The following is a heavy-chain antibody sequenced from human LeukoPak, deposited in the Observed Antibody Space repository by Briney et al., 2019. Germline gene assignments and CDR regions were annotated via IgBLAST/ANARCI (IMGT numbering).Heavy chain of an antibody. CDR3: ARDIYDSSGYYYHFDY. V-gene: IGHV4-59*12. CDR1: GGSISSYY. J-gene: IGHJ4*02. Sequence: SETLSLTCTVSGGSISSYYWSWIRQPPGEGLEWIGYFSYSGSTNYNPSLKSRVTISVDTSKNQFSLKLSSVTAADTAVYYCARDIYDSSGYYYHFDYWGQGTLVTVSS. CDR2: FSYSGST. D-gene: IGHD3-22*01.